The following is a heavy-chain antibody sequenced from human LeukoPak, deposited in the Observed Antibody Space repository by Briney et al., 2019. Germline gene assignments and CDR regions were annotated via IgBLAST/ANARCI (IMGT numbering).Heavy chain of an antibody. Sequence: SETLSLTCTVSGGSISSYYWSWIRQPPGKGLEWIGYIYYSGSTNYNPSLKSRVTISVDTSKNQFSLKLSSVTAADTALYYCARVTSYQLLSDYYYYYMDVWGKGTTVTVSS. J-gene: IGHJ6*03. CDR3: ARVTSYQLLSDYYYYYMDV. CDR2: IYYSGST. D-gene: IGHD2-2*01. V-gene: IGHV4-59*01. CDR1: GGSISSYY.